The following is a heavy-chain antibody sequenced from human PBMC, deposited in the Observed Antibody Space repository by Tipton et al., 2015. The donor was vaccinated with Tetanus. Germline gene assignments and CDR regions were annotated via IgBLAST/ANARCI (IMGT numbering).Heavy chain of an antibody. J-gene: IGHJ5*02. CDR1: GFTFSDHY. CDR3: VRYNYDEGWFDP. Sequence: SLRLSCVASGFTFSDHYMSWIRQSPGKGLEWISYIGYSGSATHYADSVRGRFTISRDNAKNSLYLQMNSLRVDDTAVYYCVRYNYDEGWFDPWGQGTLVTVSS. CDR2: IGYSGSAT. V-gene: IGHV3-11*01. D-gene: IGHD5-24*01.